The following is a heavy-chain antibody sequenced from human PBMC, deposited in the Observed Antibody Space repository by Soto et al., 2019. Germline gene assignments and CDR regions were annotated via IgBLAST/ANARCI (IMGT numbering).Heavy chain of an antibody. J-gene: IGHJ4*02. CDR3: ALSLVSYFDY. Sequence: GGSLRLSCAASGFTFSSYWMHWVRQAPGKGLVWVSRISSDESSTSYADSVKGRFTISRDNAKNTLNLQMNSPRAEDTAVYYCALSLVSYFDYWGQGTLVTVSS. CDR2: ISSDESST. CDR1: GFTFSSYW. D-gene: IGHD1-26*01. V-gene: IGHV3-74*01.